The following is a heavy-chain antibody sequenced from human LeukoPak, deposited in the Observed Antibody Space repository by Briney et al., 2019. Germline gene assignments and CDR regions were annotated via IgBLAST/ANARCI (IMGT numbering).Heavy chain of an antibody. V-gene: IGHV3-11*04. CDR2: ISSGSGTI. J-gene: IGHJ4*02. CDR1: GFTFSDYY. Sequence: PGGSLRLSCAASGFTFSDYYMSWIRQAPGKGLEWVSYISSGSGTIYYADSVKGRFTIARDDAKNSLYLQMSSLRDEDTAVYYCAREAIKDYWGQGTLVTVSS. CDR3: AREAIKDY.